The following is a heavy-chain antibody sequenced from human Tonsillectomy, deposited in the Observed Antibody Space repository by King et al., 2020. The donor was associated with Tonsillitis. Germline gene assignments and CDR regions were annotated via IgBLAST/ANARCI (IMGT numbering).Heavy chain of an antibody. V-gene: IGHV4-4*07. CDR3: ARDPRGSGSYFSAFDI. Sequence: QLQESGPGLVKPSETLSLTCTVSDGSLSTYYWSWIRQPAGKGLEWIGRIYTSGSTNYNPSLKSRVTMSVDTSKNQFSLKLSSVTAADTAVYYCARDPRGSGSYFSAFDIWGQGTMVTVSS. D-gene: IGHD1-26*01. CDR1: DGSLSTYY. J-gene: IGHJ3*02. CDR2: IYTSGST.